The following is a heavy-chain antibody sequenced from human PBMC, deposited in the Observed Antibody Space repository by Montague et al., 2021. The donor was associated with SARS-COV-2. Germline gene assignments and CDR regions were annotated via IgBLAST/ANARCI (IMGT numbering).Heavy chain of an antibody. D-gene: IGHD1-26*01. CDR3: ARLSSDIGGYFWFDP. V-gene: IGHV4-34*01. CDR1: TDSFSGYY. Sequence: SETLSLTCAVYTDSFSGYYWSWIRQSPGKGLEWIGEITHSGSTNHNPSLQSRVTISVDKSKKQVSLKLRSLTAADTAVYYCARLSSDIGGYFWFDPWGQGTLVSVSS. J-gene: IGHJ5*02. CDR2: ITHSGST.